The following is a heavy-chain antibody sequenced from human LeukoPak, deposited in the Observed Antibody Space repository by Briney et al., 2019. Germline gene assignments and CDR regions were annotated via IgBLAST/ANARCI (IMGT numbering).Heavy chain of an antibody. Sequence: ASVKVSCKASGYTFTSYDINWVRQATGQGLEWMGWISAYNDNTNYAQKLQGRVTMTTDISTSTAYMELMSLRSDDTAMYYCARLEQWLVRFDYWGQGTLVTVSS. J-gene: IGHJ4*02. CDR2: ISAYNDNT. D-gene: IGHD6-19*01. CDR3: ARLEQWLVRFDY. V-gene: IGHV1-18*01. CDR1: GYTFTSYD.